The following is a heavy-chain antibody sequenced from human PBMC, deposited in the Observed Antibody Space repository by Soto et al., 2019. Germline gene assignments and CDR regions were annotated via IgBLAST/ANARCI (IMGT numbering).Heavy chain of an antibody. CDR2: INAGNGNT. Sequence: QVQLVQSGAEVKKPGASVKVSCKASGYTFTSYARHWLRQAPGQRLEWMGWINAGNGNTKYSQKFQGRVNITRDTSASTAYMELSSRRSEDTAVYYCARLIAAAGSSNAFDIWGQGTMVTVSS. V-gene: IGHV1-3*01. CDR3: ARLIAAAGSSNAFDI. J-gene: IGHJ3*02. CDR1: GYTFTSYA. D-gene: IGHD6-13*01.